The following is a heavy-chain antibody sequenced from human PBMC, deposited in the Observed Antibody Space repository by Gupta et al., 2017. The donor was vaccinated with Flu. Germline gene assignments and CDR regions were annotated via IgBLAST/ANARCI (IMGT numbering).Heavy chain of an antibody. V-gene: IGHV4-39*01. CDR1: GGSRCSSRSY. CDR3: ASNHCSNGVCYIVDAFDI. D-gene: IGHD2-8*01. Sequence: QLQLQESGPGLGKPLETLSLTVTVSGGSRCSSRSYWGWIRQPPGKGLEWIGSIYYSGSIYDNPSLKSRVTISVDTAKNQFSLKLSSVTAADTAVYYCASNHCSNGVCYIVDAFDIWGQGTMVTVSS. CDR2: IYYSGSI. J-gene: IGHJ3*02.